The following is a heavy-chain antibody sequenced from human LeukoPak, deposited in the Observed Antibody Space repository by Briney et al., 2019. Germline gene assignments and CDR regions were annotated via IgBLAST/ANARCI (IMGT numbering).Heavy chain of an antibody. CDR1: GGSISSYY. Sequence: SETLSLTCTVSGGSISSYYWSWIRQPPGKGLEWIGYIYYSGRTKYNPSLKSRVTMSVDTSKNQFSLKVSSVTATDTAVYYCARSKSGWELHQFDYWSQGTLVTASS. J-gene: IGHJ4*02. V-gene: IGHV4-59*01. CDR3: ARSKSGWELHQFDY. D-gene: IGHD1-26*01. CDR2: IYYSGRT.